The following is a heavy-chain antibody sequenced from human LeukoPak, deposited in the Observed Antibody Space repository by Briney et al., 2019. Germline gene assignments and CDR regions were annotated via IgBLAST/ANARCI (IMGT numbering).Heavy chain of an antibody. CDR1: GFTISSYW. Sequence: PGGSLRLSCAASGFTISSYWMSWVRQAPGKGLEWVANIRQDGGQTYYVDSVKGRFTISRDNAKNSLYLQVNSLGAEDTAVYYCARDKHNPGSAFDIWGQGTMLTVSS. J-gene: IGHJ3*02. CDR2: IRQDGGQT. CDR3: ARDKHNPGSAFDI. V-gene: IGHV3-7*01. D-gene: IGHD5-24*01.